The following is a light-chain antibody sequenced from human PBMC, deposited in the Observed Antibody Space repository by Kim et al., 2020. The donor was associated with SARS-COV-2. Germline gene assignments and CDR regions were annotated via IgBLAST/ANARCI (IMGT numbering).Light chain of an antibody. CDR1: QSVSSY. CDR2: DAS. CDR3: QQRSNWPLT. Sequence: EIVLTQSPATLSLSPGERDTLSCRASQSVSSYLAWYQQKPGQAPRLLIYDASNRATGIPARFSGSGSGTDFTLTISSLEPEDFAVYYCQQRSNWPLTFGGGTKVDI. V-gene: IGKV3-11*01. J-gene: IGKJ4*01.